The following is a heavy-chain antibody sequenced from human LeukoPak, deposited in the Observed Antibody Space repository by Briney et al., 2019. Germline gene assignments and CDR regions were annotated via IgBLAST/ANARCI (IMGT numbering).Heavy chain of an antibody. CDR1: GLTFSSYR. D-gene: IGHD6-19*01. V-gene: IGHV3-48*03. CDR2: ISSPSI. Sequence: GGSLRLSCAASGLTFSSYRMNWVRQAPGKGLEWVSYISSPSIHYADSVKGRFTISRDNAKNSLYLQMNSLRAEDTAVYYCASRRVAVPSSRAFDYWGQGTLVTVSS. J-gene: IGHJ4*02. CDR3: ASRRVAVPSSRAFDY.